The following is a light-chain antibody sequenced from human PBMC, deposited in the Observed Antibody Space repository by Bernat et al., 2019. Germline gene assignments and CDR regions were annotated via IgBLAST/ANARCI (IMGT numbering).Light chain of an antibody. CDR1: QSVNSD. V-gene: IGKV3-11*01. J-gene: IGKJ1*01. Sequence: EIVLTQSPATLSLSPGDRATLSCRASQSVNSDVAWYQQKPGQAPRLLIYDASKRATAIPDRFSGSGSGTDFTLSISSLEPEDFAVYYCQQRSNWPPSWTVGQGTKVEI. CDR3: QQRSNWPPSWT. CDR2: DAS.